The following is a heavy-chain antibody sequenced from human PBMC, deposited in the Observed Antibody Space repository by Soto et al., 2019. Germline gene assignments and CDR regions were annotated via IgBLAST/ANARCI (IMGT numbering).Heavy chain of an antibody. CDR2: IHPSGGGS. Sequence: GASVKVSCKPSGYTLNTYYLHWVRQAPGQGLEWMGIIHPSGGGSTYAQKFLGRVTMTRDTSASTAYMELSSLRSEDTAVYYCAVVVVAATLEYWGQGTLVTVSS. D-gene: IGHD2-15*01. V-gene: IGHV1-46*02. CDR1: GYTLNTYY. J-gene: IGHJ4*02. CDR3: AVVVVAATLEY.